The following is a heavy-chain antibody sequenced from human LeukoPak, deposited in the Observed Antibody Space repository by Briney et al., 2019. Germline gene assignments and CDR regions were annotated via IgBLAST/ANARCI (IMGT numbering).Heavy chain of an antibody. CDR3: AKDYYYDSSGYSYFDY. Sequence: PGGSLRLSCAASGFTFSSYGMHWVRQAPGKGLEWVAFIRYDGSNKYYADSVKGRFTISRDNSKNTLYLQMNSLRAEDTAVYYCAKDYYYDSSGYSYFDYWGQGTLVTVSS. V-gene: IGHV3-30*02. J-gene: IGHJ4*02. CDR1: GFTFSSYG. CDR2: IRYDGSNK. D-gene: IGHD3-22*01.